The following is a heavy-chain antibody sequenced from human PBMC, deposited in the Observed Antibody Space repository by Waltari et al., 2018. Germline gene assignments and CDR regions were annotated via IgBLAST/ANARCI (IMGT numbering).Heavy chain of an antibody. V-gene: IGHV3-21*01. J-gene: IGHJ4*02. Sequence: EVQLVESGGGLVKPGGSLRLSCAASGFTFSSYSMNWVRQAPGKGLEWVSSISSSSSYIYDADSVKGRFTISRDNAKNSLYLQMNSLRAEDTAVYYCARGGDYDFWSGYSRPFYWGQGTLVIVSS. D-gene: IGHD3-3*01. CDR3: ARGGDYDFWSGYSRPFY. CDR2: ISSSSSYI. CDR1: GFTFSSYS.